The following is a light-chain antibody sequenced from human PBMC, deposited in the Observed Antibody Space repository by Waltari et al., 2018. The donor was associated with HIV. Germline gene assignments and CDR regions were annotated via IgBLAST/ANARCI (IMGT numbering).Light chain of an antibody. CDR2: DNN. Sequence: QSVLTQPPSVSGAPGQRVTISCTGSSSNIGADCDVPWYQQLPGSAPKLLIYDNNNRPSGVPDRFSGSQSGTSASLAVTGLQAEDEADYFCQSYDIALNTYVFGTGTNVAVL. J-gene: IGLJ1*01. CDR1: SSNIGADCD. CDR3: QSYDIALNTYV. V-gene: IGLV1-40*01.